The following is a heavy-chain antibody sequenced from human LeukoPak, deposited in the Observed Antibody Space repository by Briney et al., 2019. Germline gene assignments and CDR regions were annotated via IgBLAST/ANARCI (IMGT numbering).Heavy chain of an antibody. CDR1: GGSISSYY. J-gene: IGHJ6*02. Sequence: SETLPLTCTVSGGSISSYYWSWIRQPPGKGLEWIGYIYYSGSTNYNPSLKSRVTISVDTSKNQFSLKLSSVTAADTAVYYCARVGSAIYYYCGMDVWGQGTTVNVSS. V-gene: IGHV4-59*01. CDR3: ARVGSAIYYYCGMDV. D-gene: IGHD3-10*01. CDR2: IYYSGST.